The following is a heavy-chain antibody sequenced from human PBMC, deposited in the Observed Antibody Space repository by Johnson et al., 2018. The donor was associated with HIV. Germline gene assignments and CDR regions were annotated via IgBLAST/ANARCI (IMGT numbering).Heavy chain of an antibody. CDR1: GFTFSSYA. V-gene: IGHV3-30*04. CDR3: AKGKIAAAGDAFDI. CDR2: ISYDGSNK. Sequence: QVQLVESGGGVVQPGKSLRLSCAVSGFTFSSYAMVRQAPGKGLEWVAGISYDGSNKYYADSVKGRFTISRDNAKNSLYLQMNSLRAEDTALYYCAKGKIAAAGDAFDIWCQGTMVTVSS. D-gene: IGHD6-13*01. J-gene: IGHJ3*02.